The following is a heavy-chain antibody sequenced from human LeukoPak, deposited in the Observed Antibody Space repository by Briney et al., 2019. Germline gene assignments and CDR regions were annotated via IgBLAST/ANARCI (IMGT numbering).Heavy chain of an antibody. V-gene: IGHV3-23*01. CDR3: AKRYIANTGPIDY. CDR2: ISGSAQRT. CDR1: GLTFSDCA. Sequence: PGGSLRLSCAASGLTFSDCAMSWVRQAPGQGLEWVSGISGSAQRTYYADSVKGRFTISRDNFKRTLYLEMNSLRAEDTAVYYCAKRYIANTGPIDYWGQGTLVTVSS. J-gene: IGHJ4*02. D-gene: IGHD1-1*01.